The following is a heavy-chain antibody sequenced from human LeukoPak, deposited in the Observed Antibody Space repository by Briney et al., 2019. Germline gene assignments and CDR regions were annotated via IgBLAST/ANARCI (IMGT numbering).Heavy chain of an antibody. Sequence: SETLSLTRTVSGGSISSYYWSWIRQPPGEGLEGIADVYNTGTTSYNPSLKSRATVSADTSRNQFSLKVTSVTAADTAVYYCARGSPEAGSFFDYWGQGALVIVSS. V-gene: IGHV4-4*08. CDR3: ARGSPEAGSFFDY. J-gene: IGHJ4*02. CDR2: VYNTGTT. CDR1: GGSISSYY. D-gene: IGHD6-19*01.